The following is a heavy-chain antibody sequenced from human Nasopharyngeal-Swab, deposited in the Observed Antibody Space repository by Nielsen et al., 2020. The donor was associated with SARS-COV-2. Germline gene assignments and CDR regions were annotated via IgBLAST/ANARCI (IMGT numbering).Heavy chain of an antibody. V-gene: IGHV1-2*06. CDR1: GYTFTGYY. CDR2: INPNSGGT. CDR3: ARAGSAYYYYHMDV. Sequence: ASVRVSCKASGYTFTGYYMHWVRQAPGQGLEWMGRINPNSGGTNYAQKFQGRVTMTRDTSISTAYMELSRLRSDDTAVYYCARAGSAYYYYHMDVWGKGTTVTVSS. J-gene: IGHJ6*03.